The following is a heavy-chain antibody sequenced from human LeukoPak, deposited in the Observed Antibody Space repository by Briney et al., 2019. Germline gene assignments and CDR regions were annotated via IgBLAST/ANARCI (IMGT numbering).Heavy chain of an antibody. CDR2: ISGSGGST. V-gene: IGHV3-23*01. J-gene: IGHJ4*02. D-gene: IGHD6-19*01. CDR3: AKDRTRYSSGWLPDY. Sequence: GGSLRPSCAASGFTFSSYAMSWVRQAPGKGLEWVSAISGSGGSTYYADSVKGRFTISRDNSKNTLYLQMNSLRAEDTAVYYCAKDRTRYSSGWLPDYWGQGTLVTVSS. CDR1: GFTFSSYA.